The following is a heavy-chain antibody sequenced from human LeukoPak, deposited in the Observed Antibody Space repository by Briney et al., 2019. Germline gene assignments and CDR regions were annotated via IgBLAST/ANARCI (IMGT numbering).Heavy chain of an antibody. CDR3: ARYRRDQLLYWFDP. V-gene: IGHV4-59*01. CDR1: GGSISSYY. Sequence: SETLSLTCTVSGGSISSYYWSWIRQPPGKGLEWIGYIYYSGSTNYNSSLKSRVTISVDTSKNQFSLKLSSVTAADTAVYYCARYRRDQLLYWFDPWGQGTLVTVSS. J-gene: IGHJ5*02. CDR2: IYYSGST. D-gene: IGHD2-2*01.